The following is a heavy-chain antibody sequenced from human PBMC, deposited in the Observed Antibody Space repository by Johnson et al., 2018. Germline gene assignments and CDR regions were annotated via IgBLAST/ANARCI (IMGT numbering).Heavy chain of an antibody. CDR3: ARRDEGYCSETSCDTPFDF. J-gene: IGHJ4*02. CDR1: GFIFSSNA. V-gene: IGHV3-23*01. Sequence: EVQLLETGGGLVQPGGSLRLSCAASGFIFSSNAMSWVRQAPGKGLEWVSDINSGSGTFYADSVKGRFTISRDNSKNTVHLQMNSRRGGDTAVYYCARRDEGYCSETSCDTPFDFWGQGTLVTVSS. D-gene: IGHD2-2*02. CDR2: INSGSGT.